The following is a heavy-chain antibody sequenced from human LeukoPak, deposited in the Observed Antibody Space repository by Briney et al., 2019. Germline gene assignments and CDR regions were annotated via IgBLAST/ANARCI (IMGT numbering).Heavy chain of an antibody. CDR3: ARDFDVWGSYFDY. J-gene: IGHJ4*02. CDR2: ISGSGVST. Sequence: GGSLRLSCAASGFTFSSYAMSWVRQAPGKGLEWVSAISGSGVSTYYADSVKGRFTISRDNSKNTLYLQMNSLRAEDTAVYYCARDFDVWGSYFDYWGQGTLVTVSS. CDR1: GFTFSSYA. V-gene: IGHV3-23*01. D-gene: IGHD3-16*01.